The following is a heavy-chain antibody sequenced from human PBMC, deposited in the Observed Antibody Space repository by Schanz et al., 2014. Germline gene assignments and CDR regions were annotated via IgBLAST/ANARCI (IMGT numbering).Heavy chain of an antibody. D-gene: IGHD3-10*01. J-gene: IGHJ3*02. V-gene: IGHV3-23*01. CDR1: GFSFTTYA. CDR3: AKGRFGELSAFDI. Sequence: EVQLMESGGGLVKPGGSLRLSCASSGFSFTTYAMSWVRQAPGKGLEWVSSFNDGGVNKYYADSVKGRFTISSDNSKSTLYLQMSSLRAEDTAVYYCAKGRFGELSAFDIWGQGTMVTVSS. CDR2: FNDGGVNK.